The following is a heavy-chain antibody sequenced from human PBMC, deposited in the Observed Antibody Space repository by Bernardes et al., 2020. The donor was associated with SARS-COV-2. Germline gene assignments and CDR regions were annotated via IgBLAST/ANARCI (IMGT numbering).Heavy chain of an antibody. V-gene: IGHV3-33*01. CDR1: GFTFSSYG. Sequence: VGSLSLSCAASGFTFSSYGMHWVRQAPGKGLEWVAVIWYDGSNKYYADSVKGRFTISRDNSKNTLYLQMNSLRAEDTAVYYCARDYDILTGYYFDYWGQGTLVTVSS. CDR3: ARDYDILTGYYFDY. CDR2: IWYDGSNK. D-gene: IGHD3-9*01. J-gene: IGHJ4*02.